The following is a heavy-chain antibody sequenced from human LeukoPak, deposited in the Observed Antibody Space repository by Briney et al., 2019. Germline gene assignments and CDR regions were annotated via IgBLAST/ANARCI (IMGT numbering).Heavy chain of an antibody. CDR2: MNPNSGNT. CDR1: GYTYTNYD. Sequence: ASVKVSCKASGYTYTNYDINWVRQATGQGLEWMGWMNPNSGNTGYVQKFKGRDTMTRDTSITTAYMELSSLRFDDTAVYYCARAKYGDLDSWGQGTLVTVSS. V-gene: IGHV1-8*01. D-gene: IGHD4-17*01. CDR3: ARAKYGDLDS. J-gene: IGHJ4*02.